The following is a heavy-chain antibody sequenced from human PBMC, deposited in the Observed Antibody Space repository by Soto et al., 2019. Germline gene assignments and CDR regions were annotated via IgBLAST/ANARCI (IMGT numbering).Heavy chain of an antibody. V-gene: IGHV3-33*01. D-gene: IGHD6-19*01. CDR3: AXDKYSSSEGDYYYGMDV. J-gene: IGHJ6*02. Sequence: GGSLRLSCAASGFTFSSYGMHWVRQAPGKGLEWVAVIWYDGSNKYYADSVKGRFTISRDNSKNTLYLQMNSLRAEDTAVYCCAXDKYSSSEGDYYYGMDVWGQGTTVTVSS. CDR2: IWYDGSNK. CDR1: GFTFSSYG.